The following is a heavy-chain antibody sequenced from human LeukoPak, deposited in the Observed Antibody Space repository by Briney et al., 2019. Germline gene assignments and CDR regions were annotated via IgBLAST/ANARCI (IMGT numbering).Heavy chain of an antibody. D-gene: IGHD3-10*01. V-gene: IGHV1-18*01. J-gene: IGHJ4*02. CDR1: GYTFTSYD. CDR3: ARDTDTGNYYGSGSYYSPPGY. Sequence: ASVKVSCKASGYTFTSYDTNWVRQAPGQGLEWMGWISAYNGNTNYAQKFQGRVTMTTDTFTSIAYMELRSLRSDDTAMYHCARDTDTGNYYGSGSYYSPPGYWGQGTLVTVSS. CDR2: ISAYNGNT.